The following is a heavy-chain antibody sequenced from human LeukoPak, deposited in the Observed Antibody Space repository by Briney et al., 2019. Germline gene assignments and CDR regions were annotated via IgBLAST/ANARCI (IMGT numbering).Heavy chain of an antibody. V-gene: IGHV4-59*01. CDR2: IYYSGST. CDR1: GGSISSYY. Sequence: SETLSLTCTVSGGSISSYYWSWIRQPPGKGLEWTGYIYYSGSTNYNPSLKSRVTISVDTSKNQFSLKLSSVTAADTAVYYCARDNSIAAAGPVPYNWFDPWGQGTLVTVSS. D-gene: IGHD6-13*01. J-gene: IGHJ5*02. CDR3: ARDNSIAAAGPVPYNWFDP.